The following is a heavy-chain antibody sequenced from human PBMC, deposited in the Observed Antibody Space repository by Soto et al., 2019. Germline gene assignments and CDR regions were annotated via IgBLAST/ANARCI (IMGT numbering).Heavy chain of an antibody. CDR2: IYYSGST. CDR1: GGSISSYY. D-gene: IGHD5-18*01. J-gene: IGHJ6*02. V-gene: IGHV4-59*12. CDR3: AKDGGYSYGYSPRYYYGMDV. Sequence: SETLSLTCTVSGGSISSYYWSWIRQPPGKGLEWIGYIYYSGSTNYNPSLKSRVTISVDTSKNQFSLKLSSVTAADTAVYYCAKDGGYSYGYSPRYYYGMDVWGQGTTVTVSS.